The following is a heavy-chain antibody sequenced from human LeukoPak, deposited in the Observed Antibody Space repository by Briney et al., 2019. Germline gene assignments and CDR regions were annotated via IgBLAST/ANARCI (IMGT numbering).Heavy chain of an antibody. D-gene: IGHD3-22*01. Sequence: GGSLRLSCAASGFTFSSYSMNWVRQAPGKGLEWVSSISSSSSYIYYADSVKGRFTISGDNAKNSLYLQMNSLRAEDTAVYYCARDRYYDSSGPDAFDIWGQGTMVTVSS. J-gene: IGHJ3*02. CDR2: ISSSSSYI. V-gene: IGHV3-21*01. CDR3: ARDRYYDSSGPDAFDI. CDR1: GFTFSSYS.